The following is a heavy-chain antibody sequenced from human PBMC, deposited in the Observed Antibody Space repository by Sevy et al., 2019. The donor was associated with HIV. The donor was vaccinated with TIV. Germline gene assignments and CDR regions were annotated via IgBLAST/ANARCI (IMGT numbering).Heavy chain of an antibody. CDR2: ISYDGSNK. V-gene: IGHV3-30-3*01. J-gene: IGHJ6*02. CDR3: ARDHRVTGTSWGYYYYYGMDV. CDR1: GFTFSSYA. Sequence: GGSLRLSCAASGFTFSSYAMHWVRQAPGKGLEWMAVISYDGSNKYYADSVKGRFTISRDNSKNTLYLQMNSLAAEDTAVYYCARDHRVTGTSWGYYYYYGMDVWGQGTTVTVSS. D-gene: IGHD1-7*01.